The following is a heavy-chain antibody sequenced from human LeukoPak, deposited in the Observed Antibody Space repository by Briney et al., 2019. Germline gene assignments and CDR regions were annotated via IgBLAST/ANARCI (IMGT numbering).Heavy chain of an antibody. D-gene: IGHD2-2*01. V-gene: IGHV3-30-3*01. CDR3: ARGRNQLLLYYYGMDV. J-gene: IGHJ6*02. Sequence: PGRSLRLSCAASGFTFSSYAMHWVRQAPGKGLEWVVVISYDGSNKYYADSVKGRFTISRDNSKNTLYLQMNSLRAEDTAVYYCARGRNQLLLYYYGMDVWGQGTTVTVSS. CDR2: ISYDGSNK. CDR1: GFTFSSYA.